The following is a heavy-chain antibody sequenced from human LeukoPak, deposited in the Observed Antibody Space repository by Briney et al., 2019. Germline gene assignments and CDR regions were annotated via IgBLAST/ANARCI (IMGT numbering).Heavy chain of an antibody. CDR2: ISYDGSNK. V-gene: IGHV3-30*18. D-gene: IGHD3-22*01. CDR1: GFTFSSYG. Sequence: GRSLRLSCAASGFTFSSYGMHWVRQAPGKGLEGVAVISYDGSNKYYADSVKGRFTISRDNSKNTLYLQMNSLRAEDTAVYYCAKGPSYYYDSSGYYSPFDYWGQGTLVTVSS. J-gene: IGHJ4*02. CDR3: AKGPSYYYDSSGYYSPFDY.